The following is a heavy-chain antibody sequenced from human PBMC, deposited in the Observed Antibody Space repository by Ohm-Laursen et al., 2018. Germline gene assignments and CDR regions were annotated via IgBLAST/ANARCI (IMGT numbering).Heavy chain of an antibody. CDR2: ISYDGSNK. Sequence: SLRLSCTASGFTFSSYGMRWVRQAPGKGLEWVAVISYDGSNKYYADSVKGRFTISRDNSKNTLYLQMNSLRAEDTAVYYCAKEGGSYPYYFDYWGQGTLVTVPS. J-gene: IGHJ4*02. V-gene: IGHV3-30*18. D-gene: IGHD1-26*01. CDR1: GFTFSSYG. CDR3: AKEGGSYPYYFDY.